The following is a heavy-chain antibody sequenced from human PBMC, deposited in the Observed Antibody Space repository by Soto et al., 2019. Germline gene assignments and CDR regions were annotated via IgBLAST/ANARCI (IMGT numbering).Heavy chain of an antibody. CDR2: IIPILGIA. V-gene: IGHV1-69*02. CDR1: GGTFSSYT. D-gene: IGHD3-22*01. CDR3: ARREYYDSSGYDYYYGMDV. Sequence: QVQLVQSGAEVKKPGSSVKVSCKASGGTFSSYTISWVRQAPGQGLEWMGRIIPILGIANYAQKFQGRVTITADKSTSTDYMELSSLRSEDTAVYYCARREYYDSSGYDYYYGMDVWGQGTTVTVSS. J-gene: IGHJ6*02.